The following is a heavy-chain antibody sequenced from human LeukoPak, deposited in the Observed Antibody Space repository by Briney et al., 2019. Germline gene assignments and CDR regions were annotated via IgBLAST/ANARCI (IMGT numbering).Heavy chain of an antibody. CDR3: ARGDRYDWDYYYYMDV. J-gene: IGHJ6*03. CDR1: GFTFSDYY. V-gene: IGHV3-11*04. CDR2: ISSSGSTI. D-gene: IGHD1-20*01. Sequence: GGSLRLSCAASGFTFSDYYMSWIRQAPGKGLEWVSYISSSGSTIYYADSVKGRFTISRDNAKNSLYLQMNSLRAEDTAVYYCARGDRYDWDYYYYMDVWGKGTTVTISS.